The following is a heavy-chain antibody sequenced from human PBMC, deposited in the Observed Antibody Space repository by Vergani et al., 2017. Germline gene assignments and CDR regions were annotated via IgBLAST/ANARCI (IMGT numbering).Heavy chain of an antibody. V-gene: IGHV3-53*04. CDR3: ARSIVGATTRYYDGMDV. D-gene: IGHD1-26*01. CDR2: IYSGGST. CDR1: GFTVSSNY. Sequence: EVQLVESGGGLVQPGGSLRLSCAASGFTVSSNYMSWVRQAPGKGLEWVSVIYSGGSTYYADSVKGRFTISRHNSKNTLYLQMNSLRAEVTAVYYCARSIVGATTRYYDGMDVWGQGTTVTVAS. J-gene: IGHJ6*02.